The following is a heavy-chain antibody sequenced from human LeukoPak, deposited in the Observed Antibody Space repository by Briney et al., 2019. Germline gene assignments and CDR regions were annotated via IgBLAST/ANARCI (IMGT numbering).Heavy chain of an antibody. CDR2: IYPNSGGT. CDR1: GGTFSNYA. D-gene: IGHD3-3*01. Sequence: ASVKVSCKASGGTFSNYAISWVRQAPGQGLECMGWIYPNSGGTNYAQKFQGRVTMTRDTSISTAYMELSRLRSDDTAVYYCARGQLWSGYYQLLPFDYWGQGTLVTVSS. J-gene: IGHJ4*02. V-gene: IGHV1-2*02. CDR3: ARGQLWSGYYQLLPFDY.